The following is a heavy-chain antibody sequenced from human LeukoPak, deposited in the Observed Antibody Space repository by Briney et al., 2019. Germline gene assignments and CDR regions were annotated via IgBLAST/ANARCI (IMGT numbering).Heavy chain of an antibody. J-gene: IGHJ6*04. Sequence: GGSMRLSCAAYGFTVSSNYMSWVRQAPGKGLEWASVIYSGGSTYYADSVKGRFTISRDNSKNTVYLQMNSLRAEDTAVYYCAREGLTMVRGADVWGKGTTVTVSS. D-gene: IGHD3-10*01. V-gene: IGHV3-53*01. CDR3: AREGLTMVRGADV. CDR1: GFTVSSNY. CDR2: IYSGGST.